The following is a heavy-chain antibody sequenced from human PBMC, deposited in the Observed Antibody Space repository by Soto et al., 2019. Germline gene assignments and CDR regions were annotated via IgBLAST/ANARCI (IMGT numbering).Heavy chain of an antibody. V-gene: IGHV3-23*01. D-gene: IGHD3-3*01. CDR2: ISGSGGST. CDR3: AKEGRFLEWLYNYGMDV. Sequence: AGGSLRLSCAASGFTFSSYAMSWVRQAPGKGLEWVSAISGSGGSTYYADSVKGRFTTSRDNSKNTLYLQMNSLRAEDTAVYYCAKEGRFLEWLYNYGMDVWGQGTTVTVSS. CDR1: GFTFSSYA. J-gene: IGHJ6*02.